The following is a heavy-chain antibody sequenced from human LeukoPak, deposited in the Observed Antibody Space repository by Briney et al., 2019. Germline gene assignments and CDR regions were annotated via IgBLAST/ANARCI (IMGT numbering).Heavy chain of an antibody. V-gene: IGHV3-30-3*01. CDR3: VREVHYYYDSSGYLDY. CDR1: GFIFSSYA. CDR2: ISYDGSNK. D-gene: IGHD3-22*01. Sequence: GRCLRLSWAAAGFIFSSYAIHWVRQAAGKGLEWVAVISYDGSNKYYADSVKGRFTISRDNSKNTLYLPMTSLRAEDTAVYYCVREVHYYYDSSGYLDYWGQGTLVTVSS. J-gene: IGHJ4*02.